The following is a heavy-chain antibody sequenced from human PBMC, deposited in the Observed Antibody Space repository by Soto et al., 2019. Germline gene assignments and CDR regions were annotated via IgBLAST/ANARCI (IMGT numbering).Heavy chain of an antibody. CDR3: ARGQRFSDWFDP. J-gene: IGHJ5*02. D-gene: IGHD3-3*01. CDR2: VYSSGGT. V-gene: IGHV4-4*07. CDR1: GGSMSSYY. Sequence: PSETLSLTCTVSGGSMSSYYWTWIRQPAGKGLEWIGRVYSSGGTHYNPSLKSRVTSSLDTSKNQFSLRLLSVTDADTAVYYCARGQRFSDWFDPWGQGTLVT.